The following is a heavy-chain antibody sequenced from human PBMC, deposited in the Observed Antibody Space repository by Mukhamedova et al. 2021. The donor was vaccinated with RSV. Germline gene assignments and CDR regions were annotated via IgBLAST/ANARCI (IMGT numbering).Heavy chain of an antibody. CDR2: GKT. D-gene: IGHD2/OR15-2a*01. J-gene: IGHJ6*03. CDR3: ARARQPSSMGFYYHYMDV. Sequence: GKTNYNPSLKSRLTLSIDPSNNQFSLTLNSVTAADAAVYYCARARQPSSMGFYYHYMDVWGAGIPVTVSS. V-gene: IGHV4-4*07.